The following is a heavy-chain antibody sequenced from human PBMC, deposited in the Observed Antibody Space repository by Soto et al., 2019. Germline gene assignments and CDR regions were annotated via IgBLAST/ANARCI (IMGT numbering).Heavy chain of an antibody. D-gene: IGHD6-13*01. Sequence: QVQLVESGGGVVQPGRSLRLSCAASGFTFSSYAMHWVRQAPGKGLEWVAVISYDGSNKYYADSVKGRFTISRDNSKNTLYRQMNSRRAEDTAVYYCARVARGSSSSWGQGTLVTVSS. V-gene: IGHV3-30-3*01. CDR3: ARVARGSSSS. CDR2: ISYDGSNK. CDR1: GFTFSSYA. J-gene: IGHJ5*02.